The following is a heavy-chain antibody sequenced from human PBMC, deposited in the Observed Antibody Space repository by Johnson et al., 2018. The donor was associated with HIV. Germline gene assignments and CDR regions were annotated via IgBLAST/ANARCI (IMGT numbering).Heavy chain of an antibody. CDR1: GFTVSSNY. V-gene: IGHV3-66*01. D-gene: IGHD3-22*01. Sequence: MLLVESGGGLVQPGGSLRLSCAASGFTVSSNYMSWVRQAPGKGLEWVSAISGSGGSTYYADSVKGRFTISRDNSKNTLYLQMNSLRADDTAVYFCARDRRYYDSSGYYHDAFDIWGQGTMVTVSS. CDR3: ARDRRYYDSSGYYHDAFDI. J-gene: IGHJ3*02. CDR2: SGSGGST.